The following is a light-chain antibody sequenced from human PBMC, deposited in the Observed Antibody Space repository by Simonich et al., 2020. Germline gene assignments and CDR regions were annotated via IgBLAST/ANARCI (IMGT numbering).Light chain of an antibody. CDR2: VAS. J-gene: IGKJ3*01. V-gene: IGKV3-20*01. CDR3: QQYGSSLFT. Sequence: EIGLTQSPGTLSLSPGERATLSCRARQSVCSSYLAWYLQKPGQAPRLLIDVASSRATGIPDRFSGSGSGTDFTLTISRLETEDFAVYYCQQYGSSLFTFGPGTKVDIK. CDR1: QSVCSSY.